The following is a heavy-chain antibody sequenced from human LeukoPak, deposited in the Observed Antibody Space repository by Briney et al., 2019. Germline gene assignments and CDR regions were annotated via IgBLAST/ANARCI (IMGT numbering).Heavy chain of an antibody. Sequence: ASEKVSCKTSGYTFTGYFLHWVRQAPGQGLEWMGWVHPNNGGTNYAQKFQGRVTMTSDTSISTAYMGLSGLRSDDTAVYFCARAASLYSYGSVPFTYVSYWGQGTLVTVSS. CDR1: GYTFTGYF. CDR3: ARAASLYSYGSVPFTYVSY. D-gene: IGHD3-22*01. J-gene: IGHJ4*02. CDR2: VHPNNGGT. V-gene: IGHV1-2*02.